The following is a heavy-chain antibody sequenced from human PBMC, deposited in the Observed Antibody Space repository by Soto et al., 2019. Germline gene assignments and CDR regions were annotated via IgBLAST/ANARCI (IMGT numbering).Heavy chain of an antibody. CDR2: THYSGDT. Sequence: SETLSLTCSVSGGSINSDEYYWSWIRQPPGGGLEWIGYTHYSGDTSYNPSLRSRVTISTDTSKTQFSLRLRSVTSADTAVYYCARGDSQVSSVFDYWGQGMLVTVSS. CDR1: GGSINSDEYY. CDR3: ARGDSQVSSVFDY. V-gene: IGHV4-30-4*01. J-gene: IGHJ4*02. D-gene: IGHD3-16*01.